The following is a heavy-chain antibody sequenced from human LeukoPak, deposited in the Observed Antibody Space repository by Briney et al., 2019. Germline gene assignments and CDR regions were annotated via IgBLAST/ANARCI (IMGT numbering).Heavy chain of an antibody. CDR1: GFYFSTYA. CDR3: AKDPDYSSGWPHYFDH. D-gene: IGHD6-19*01. CDR2: ISGSGGST. J-gene: IGHJ4*02. Sequence: GGSLRLSCAASGFYFSTYAMSWVRQAPGKGLEWVSGISGSGGSTYYADSVKGRFTMSRDNSKKTLYLHMNSLRAADTAVYYCAKDPDYSSGWPHYFDHWGQGAVVTVSS. V-gene: IGHV3-23*01.